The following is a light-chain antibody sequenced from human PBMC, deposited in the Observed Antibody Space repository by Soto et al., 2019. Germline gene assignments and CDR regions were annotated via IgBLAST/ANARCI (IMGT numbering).Light chain of an antibody. CDR1: QHVQYSPNNENY. CDR3: QQYYGTPRT. J-gene: IGKJ1*01. Sequence: DIVMTHSPISLGVCLGGGTTFNCKSTQHVQYSPNNENYLAWYQQKPGQPPKLLVYWASTRESGVPDRFSGSGSGTDFTLTISSLQAEDVAVYYCQQYYGTPRTFGQGTKVDIK. CDR2: WAS. V-gene: IGKV4-1*01.